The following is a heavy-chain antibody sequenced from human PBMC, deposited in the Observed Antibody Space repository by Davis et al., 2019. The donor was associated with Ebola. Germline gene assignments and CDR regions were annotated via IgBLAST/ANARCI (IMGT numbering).Heavy chain of an antibody. D-gene: IGHD6-19*01. CDR2: INTDGSTT. V-gene: IGHV3-74*01. J-gene: IGHJ4*02. CDR3: ATTQWLREFDN. Sequence: PGGSLRLSCAASGFSFSTFWMHWVRQAPGKGLVWVSHINTDGSTTGYADSVKGRFIISRDKSNNTLYLEMNSLRVDDTAVYYCATTQWLREFDNWGQGTLVTVSS. CDR1: GFSFSTFW.